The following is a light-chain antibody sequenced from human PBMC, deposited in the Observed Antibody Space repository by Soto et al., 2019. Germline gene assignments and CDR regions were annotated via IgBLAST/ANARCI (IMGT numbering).Light chain of an antibody. V-gene: IGKV1-5*01. CDR3: QQYSYYWT. CDR2: DAS. J-gene: IGKJ1*01. Sequence: DIQMTQSPSTLSASVGDRVTITCRASQSISSWLAWYQQKPGKAPKLLIYDASSLESGVPSRFSGSGSGTEFSLTISSLQPDDFATYYCQQYSYYWTFXQGTKVDIK. CDR1: QSISSW.